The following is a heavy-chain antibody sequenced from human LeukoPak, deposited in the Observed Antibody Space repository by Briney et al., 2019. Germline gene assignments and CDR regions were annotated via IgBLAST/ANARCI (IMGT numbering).Heavy chain of an antibody. Sequence: SGALSLTFTVSGGSISSYYWSWIRPPPGKGLEWIGSIYYSGSTNYNPSLKSRVTISVDTSKNQFSLKLSSVPAPDTAVYYCARSLDHYDFWSGYLPWGQGTLVTVSS. CDR1: GGSISSYY. CDR2: IYYSGST. V-gene: IGHV4-59*01. D-gene: IGHD3-3*01. J-gene: IGHJ4*02. CDR3: ARSLDHYDFWSGYLP.